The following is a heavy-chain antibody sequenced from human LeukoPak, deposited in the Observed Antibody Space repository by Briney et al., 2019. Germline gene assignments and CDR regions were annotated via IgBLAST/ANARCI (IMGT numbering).Heavy chain of an antibody. CDR1: GFTFSSYS. V-gene: IGHV3-21*01. Sequence: GGSLRLSCAASGFTFSSYSMNWVRQAPGKGLEGVSSISSSSSYIYYADSVKGRFTISRDNAKNSLYLQMNSLRAEDTAVYYCARVRDTAMVLWGQGTLVTVSS. CDR3: ARVRDTAMVL. J-gene: IGHJ4*02. CDR2: ISSSSSYI. D-gene: IGHD5-18*01.